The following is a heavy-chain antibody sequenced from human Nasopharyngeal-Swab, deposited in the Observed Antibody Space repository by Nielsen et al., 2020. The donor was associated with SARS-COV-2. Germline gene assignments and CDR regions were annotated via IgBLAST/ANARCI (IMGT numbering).Heavy chain of an antibody. CDR3: AGVLCSRTSCYGVGNYYYGMDV. D-gene: IGHD2-2*01. J-gene: IGHJ6*02. CDR2: INHSGST. CDR1: GASFSGYY. V-gene: IGHV4-34*01. Sequence: SGPLSSTCAVHGASFSGYYWSWTRQPQGKGLEWIGDINHSGSTNYNPSLKSRVTMSVDTSKNQFSLKLSSVTAADTAVYYCAGVLCSRTSCYGVGNYYYGMDVWGQGTTVTVSS.